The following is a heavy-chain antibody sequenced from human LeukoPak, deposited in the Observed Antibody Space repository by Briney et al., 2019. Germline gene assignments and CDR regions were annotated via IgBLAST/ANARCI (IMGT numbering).Heavy chain of an antibody. CDR1: GGSISSYY. CDR2: IYTSGST. D-gene: IGHD3-22*01. CDR3: ARDFEDYYDSSGSYHFDY. J-gene: IGHJ4*02. Sequence: SETLSLTCTVSGGSISSYYWSWIRQPAGKGLEWIGRIYTSGSTNYNPSLKSRVTMSVDTSKNQFSLKLSSVTAADTAVYYCARDFEDYYDSSGSYHFDYWGQGTLVTVSS. V-gene: IGHV4-4*07.